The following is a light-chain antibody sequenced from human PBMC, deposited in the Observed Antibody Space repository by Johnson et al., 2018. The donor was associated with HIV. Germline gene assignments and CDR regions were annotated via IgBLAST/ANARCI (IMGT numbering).Light chain of an antibody. CDR2: DNN. CDR1: SSNIGNNY. J-gene: IGLJ1*01. CDR3: VTLDSSMSVYV. V-gene: IGLV1-51*01. Sequence: QSILTQPPSVSAAPGQKVTISCSGSSSNIGNNYVSWYQQLPGTAPKLLIYDNNNRPSGIPDRFSGSKSGTSATLGITGLQTGDEADYYCVTLDSSMSVYVFGTGTKVTGL.